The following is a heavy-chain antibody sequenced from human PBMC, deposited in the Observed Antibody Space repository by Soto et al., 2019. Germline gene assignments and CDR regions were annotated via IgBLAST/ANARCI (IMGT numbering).Heavy chain of an antibody. D-gene: IGHD3-10*01. CDR3: ARRVPQSYYYGSRGHQFAP. CDR2: INHSGST. J-gene: IGHJ5*02. Sequence: PSETLSLTCAVYGGSFSGYYWSWIRQPPGKGLEWIGEINHSGSTNYNPSLKSRVTISVDTSKNQFSLKLSSVTAADTAVYYCARRVPQSYYYGSRGHQFAPWGQATLVTVSS. CDR1: GGSFSGYY. V-gene: IGHV4-34*01.